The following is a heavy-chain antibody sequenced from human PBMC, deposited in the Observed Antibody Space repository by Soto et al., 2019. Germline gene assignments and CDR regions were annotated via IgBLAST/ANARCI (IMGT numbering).Heavy chain of an antibody. CDR3: ARWDGGESFFDY. Sequence: STTLSHTCTVSNASFRSHYRNWFRQPPGKGLEWIGYIYSSGSTNYKPSLKSRLIISLDTSNNQFSLKLSSVTAADTAVYYCARWDGGESFFDYWGQGILVTVS. J-gene: IGHJ4*02. D-gene: IGHD3-16*01. CDR1: NASFRSHY. V-gene: IGHV4-59*11. CDR2: IYSSGST.